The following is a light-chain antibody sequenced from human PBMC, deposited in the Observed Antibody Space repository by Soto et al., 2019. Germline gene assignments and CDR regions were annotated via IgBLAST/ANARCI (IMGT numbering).Light chain of an antibody. V-gene: IGKV3-11*01. CDR3: QHRSNWPLT. CDR2: DAS. CDR1: QSVNSY. J-gene: IGKJ4*01. Sequence: EIVLTQSPATLSLSPGEGATLSCRASQSVNSYLVWYQQKPGQAPRLLIYDASNRATGIPARFSGSGSGTDFNLTISSLEPEDFAVYYCQHRSNWPLTFGGGTKVEIK.